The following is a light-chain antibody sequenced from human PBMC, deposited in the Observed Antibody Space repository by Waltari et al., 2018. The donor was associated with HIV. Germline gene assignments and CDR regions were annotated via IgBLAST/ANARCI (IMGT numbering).Light chain of an antibody. V-gene: IGLV1-44*01. CDR3: AAWDDSLNRYV. CDR2: STY. J-gene: IGLJ1*01. Sequence: QSVLTQPPSASGTPAQRATISCSGSSSNLGSNTVNWSQQLPGTAPKLLIYSTYQRPSGVPDRFSGSKSGTSASLAISGRQSEDEADYYCAAWDDSLNRYVFGTGTKVTVL. CDR1: SSNLGSNT.